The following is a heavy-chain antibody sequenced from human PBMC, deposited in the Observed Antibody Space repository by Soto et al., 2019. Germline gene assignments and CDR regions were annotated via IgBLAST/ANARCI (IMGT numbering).Heavy chain of an antibody. D-gene: IGHD3-16*02. CDR3: ARDNRRITFGGVIVKTGAFDI. J-gene: IGHJ3*02. CDR2: INPNSGGT. Sequence: GASVKVSCKASGYTLAGYYMHWVRQAPGQGLEWMGWINPNSGGTNYAQKFQGWVTMTRDTSISTAYMELSRLRSDDTAVYYCARDNRRITFGGVIVKTGAFDIWGQGTMVTVSS. CDR1: GYTLAGYY. V-gene: IGHV1-2*04.